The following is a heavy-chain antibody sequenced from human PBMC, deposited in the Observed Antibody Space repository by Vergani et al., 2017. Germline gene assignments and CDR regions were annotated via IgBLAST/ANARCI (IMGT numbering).Heavy chain of an antibody. CDR1: GGSISSSSYY. Sequence: QLQLQESGPGLVKPSETLSLTCTVSGGSISSSSYYWGWIRQPPGKGLEWIGRIYYSGSTSYNPSLKSRVTISVDTSKNQFSLKLSSVTAADTAVYYCARRGAEDYYYGMDVWGQGTTVTVSS. V-gene: IGHV4-39*01. J-gene: IGHJ6*02. CDR2: IYYSGST. CDR3: ARRGAEDYYYGMDV. D-gene: IGHD5-12*01.